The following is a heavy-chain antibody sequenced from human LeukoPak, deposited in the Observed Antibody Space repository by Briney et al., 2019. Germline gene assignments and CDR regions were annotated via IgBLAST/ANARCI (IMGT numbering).Heavy chain of an antibody. J-gene: IGHJ6*03. CDR2: ISSSGSTK. V-gene: IGHV3-48*03. Sequence: GGSLRLSCAASGFTFSSYEMNWVRQAPGKGLEWVSYISSSGSTKYYADSVKGRFTISRDNAKNSLYLQMNSLRAEDTAVYYCARDRGRGYMDVWGKGTTVTVSS. CDR1: GFTFSSYE. D-gene: IGHD3-10*01. CDR3: ARDRGRGYMDV.